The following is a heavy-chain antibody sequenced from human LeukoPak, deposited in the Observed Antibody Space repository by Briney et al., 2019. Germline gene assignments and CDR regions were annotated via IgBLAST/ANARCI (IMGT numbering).Heavy chain of an antibody. J-gene: IGHJ3*02. CDR1: GFSPATSGVS. V-gene: IGHV2-5*02. D-gene: IGHD6-19*01. Sequence: KESGPTLVKPTQTLSLTCAFSGFSPATSGVSVGWIRQPPGKALEWLPLIYWDDDKRYSPSLKSRLTITKDTSKNQVVLTMTNVDPVDTATYYCAHRGWLIRGAFHMWGQGTKVTVSS. CDR3: AHRGWLIRGAFHM. CDR2: IYWDDDK.